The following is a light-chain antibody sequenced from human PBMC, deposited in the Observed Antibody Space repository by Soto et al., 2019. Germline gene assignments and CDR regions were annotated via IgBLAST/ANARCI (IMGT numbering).Light chain of an antibody. V-gene: IGKV3-11*01. CDR1: QSVSSY. CDR2: DAS. CDR3: QQRSYWPRT. Sequence: EIVLTQSPATLSLSPGERATLSCRASQSVSSYLAWYQQKPGQAPRLLIYDASNRATGIPARFSGSGSGTDFTLTVNSLGPEDFAVYYCQQRSYWPRTFGQGTKLEIK. J-gene: IGKJ2*01.